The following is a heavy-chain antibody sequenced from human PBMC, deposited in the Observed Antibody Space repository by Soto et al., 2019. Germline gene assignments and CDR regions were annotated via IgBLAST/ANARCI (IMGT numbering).Heavy chain of an antibody. CDR3: AGYDSSGYWEDY. V-gene: IGHV4-61*08. Sequence: SETLSLTCDVSGASISSGGYCWSWIRQPPGKGLEWIGYIYYSGSTNYSPSLKSRVTISVDTSKNQFSLKLSSVTAADTAVYYCAGYDSSGYWEDYWGQGTLVTVSS. J-gene: IGHJ4*02. CDR2: IYYSGST. CDR1: GASISSGGYC. D-gene: IGHD3-22*01.